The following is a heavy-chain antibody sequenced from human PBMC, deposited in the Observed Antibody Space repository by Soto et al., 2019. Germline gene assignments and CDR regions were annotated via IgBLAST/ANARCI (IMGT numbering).Heavy chain of an antibody. CDR3: AAAVDTAMAPDY. CDR2: ISAYNGNT. V-gene: IGHV1-18*01. D-gene: IGHD5-18*01. CDR1: GYTFASYA. J-gene: IGHJ4*02. Sequence: GASVKVSCKASGYTFASYAISWMRQAPGQGLEWMGWISAYNGNTNYAQKLQGRVTMTTDTSTSTAYMELSSLRSEDTAVYYCAAAVDTAMAPDYWGQGTLVTVSS.